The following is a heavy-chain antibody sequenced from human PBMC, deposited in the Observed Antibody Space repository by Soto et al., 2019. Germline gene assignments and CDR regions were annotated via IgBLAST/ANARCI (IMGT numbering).Heavy chain of an antibody. CDR2: IYYGGNT. Sequence: QVQLQESGPGLAETLSLTCTVSGVSITSGDYYWNWIRQPPGKDLEWIGSIYYGGNTYYNPSLKSRVTISLDTSTNQFSLKLTSVTAADTAVYYCASFGVASMNWFDPWGQGTLVTVSS. D-gene: IGHD3-3*01. CDR1: GVSITSGDYY. V-gene: IGHV4-30-4*01. CDR3: ASFGVASMNWFDP. J-gene: IGHJ5*02.